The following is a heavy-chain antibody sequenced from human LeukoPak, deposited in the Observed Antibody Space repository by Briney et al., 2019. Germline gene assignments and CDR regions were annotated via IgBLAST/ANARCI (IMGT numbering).Heavy chain of an antibody. CDR2: MNPNSGNT. D-gene: IGHD2-2*01. CDR3: AREGEGYCSSTSCYFYY. V-gene: IGHV1-8*03. Sequence: GASVKVSCKASGYTFTSYDINWVRQATGQGLEWMGWMNPNSGNTGYAQKFQGRVTITRNTSISTAYMELSSLRSEDTAVYYCAREGEGYCSSTSCYFYYWGQGTLVTVSS. CDR1: GYTFTSYD. J-gene: IGHJ4*02.